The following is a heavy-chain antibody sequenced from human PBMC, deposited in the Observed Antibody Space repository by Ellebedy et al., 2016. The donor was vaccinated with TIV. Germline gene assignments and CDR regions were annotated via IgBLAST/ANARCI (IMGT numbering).Heavy chain of an antibody. D-gene: IGHD3-10*01. CDR2: VYHTGST. J-gene: IGHJ4*02. CDR1: GVSISDYY. V-gene: IGHV4-59*01. CDR3: ARDGVEDYFDY. Sequence: MPSETLSLTCSVSGVSISDYYWSWIRQPPGQGLEWMGYVYHTGSTNSNPSPRSRVTLAVDTPTNEFSLKLSSVTTAETAIYCCARDGVEDYFDYWGQGLLVTVSS.